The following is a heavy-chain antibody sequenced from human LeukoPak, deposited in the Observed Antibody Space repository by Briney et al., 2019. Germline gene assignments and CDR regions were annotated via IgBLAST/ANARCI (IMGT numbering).Heavy chain of an antibody. CDR2: IHTGGST. V-gene: IGHV4-4*07. CDR3: ARAGGFAILRGAVNNWFDP. Sequence: SETLSLTCTVSGGSISSYYWSWIRQPAGKGLEWIGRIHTGGSTNYNPSLKSRVTISVDTSKNQFSLKLSSVTAADTAVYYCARAGGFAILRGAVNNWFDPWGQGTLVTVSS. D-gene: IGHD3-10*01. CDR1: GGSISSYY. J-gene: IGHJ5*02.